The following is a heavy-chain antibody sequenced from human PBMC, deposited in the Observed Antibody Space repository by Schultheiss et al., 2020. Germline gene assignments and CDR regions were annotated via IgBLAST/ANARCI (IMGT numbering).Heavy chain of an antibody. D-gene: IGHD5-12*01. V-gene: IGHV1-18*01. CDR1: GGTFSSYA. CDR2: ISAYNGNT. J-gene: IGHJ3*02. CDR3: ARGGFESNHHAFDI. Sequence: ASVKVSGKASGGTFSSYAISWVRQAPGQGLEWMGWISAYNGNTNYAQKLQGRVTMTTDTSTSTAYMELRSLRSDDTAVYYCARGGFESNHHAFDIWGKGTRVNVSS.